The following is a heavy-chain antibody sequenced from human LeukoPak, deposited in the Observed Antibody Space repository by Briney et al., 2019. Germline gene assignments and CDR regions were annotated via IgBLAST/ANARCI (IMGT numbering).Heavy chain of an antibody. Sequence: GGSLRLSCAASGFTFSSYGMHWVRQAPGKGLEWAAVIWYDGSNKYYADSVKGRFTISRDNSKNTLYLQMNSLRAEDTAVYYCARVGYYDSSGYSYFDYWGQGTLVTVSS. V-gene: IGHV3-33*01. CDR2: IWYDGSNK. J-gene: IGHJ4*02. CDR1: GFTFSSYG. D-gene: IGHD3-22*01. CDR3: ARVGYYDSSGYSYFDY.